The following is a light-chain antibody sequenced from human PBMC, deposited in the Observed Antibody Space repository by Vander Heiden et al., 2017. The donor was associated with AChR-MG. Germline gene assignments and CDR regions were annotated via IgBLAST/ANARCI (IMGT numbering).Light chain of an antibody. Sequence: QSALTQPASVSGSPGQSITISCTGTSSDVGGYNYVSWYQQHPGKAPKLMIYEVSNRPSGVSNRFSGSKSGNTASLTISGLRAEDEADYYCSSYTSSITLIFGGGTKL. J-gene: IGLJ2*01. CDR1: SSDVGGYNY. V-gene: IGLV2-14*01. CDR2: EVS. CDR3: SSYTSSITLI.